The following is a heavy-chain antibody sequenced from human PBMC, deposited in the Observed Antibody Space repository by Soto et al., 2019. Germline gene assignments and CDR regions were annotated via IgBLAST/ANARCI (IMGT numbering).Heavy chain of an antibody. V-gene: IGHV3-30*18. Sequence: GGSLRLSCAASGFTFSSYGMHWVRQAPGKGLEWVAVISYDGSNKYYADSVKGRFTISRDNSKNTLYLQMNSLRAKDTAVYYCAKESKLELRYPADYYYGMDVWGQGTTVTVSS. J-gene: IGHJ6*02. D-gene: IGHD1-7*01. CDR3: AKESKLELRYPADYYYGMDV. CDR1: GFTFSSYG. CDR2: ISYDGSNK.